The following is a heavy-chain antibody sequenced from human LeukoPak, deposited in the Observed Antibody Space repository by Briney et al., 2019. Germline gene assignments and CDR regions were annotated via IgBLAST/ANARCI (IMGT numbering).Heavy chain of an antibody. CDR1: GYTFASNT. CDR3: ARGDSSSWYAGDWFDP. D-gene: IGHD6-13*01. V-gene: IGHV1-3*01. Sequence: ASVKVSCKASGYTFASNTIHWVRQAPGQRLEWMGWINAGNGNTKHSQKFQGRVTITRDTSASTAYMELNSLRSEDTAVYYCARGDSSSWYAGDWFDPWGQGTLVTVSS. J-gene: IGHJ5*02. CDR2: INAGNGNT.